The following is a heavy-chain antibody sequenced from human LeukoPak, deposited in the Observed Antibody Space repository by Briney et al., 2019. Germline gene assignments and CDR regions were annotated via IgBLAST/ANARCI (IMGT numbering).Heavy chain of an antibody. V-gene: IGHV4-30-2*01. CDR2: IYHSGST. J-gene: IGHJ4*02. CDR3: ARALAADQPFFDY. Sequence: SQTLSFTCTVSGGSISSGGYYWSWIRQPPGKSLEWIGYIYHSGSTYYNPSLKSRVTISVDRSKNQFSLKLSSVTAADTAVYYCARALAADQPFFDYWGQGTLVTVSS. CDR1: GGSISSGGYY. D-gene: IGHD6-13*01.